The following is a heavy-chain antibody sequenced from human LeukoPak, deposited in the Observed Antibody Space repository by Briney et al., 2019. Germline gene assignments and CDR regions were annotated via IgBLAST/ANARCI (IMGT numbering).Heavy chain of an antibody. Sequence: PSETLSLTCTVSGGSISGYYWSWIRQPPGKGLEWIGYIYYSGSTNYNPSLKSRVTISVDTSKYQFSLKLSSVTAADTAVYYCARVSGGDWGLLFDYWGQGTLVTVSS. D-gene: IGHD2-21*02. V-gene: IGHV4-59*01. J-gene: IGHJ4*02. CDR2: IYYSGST. CDR1: GGSISGYY. CDR3: ARVSGGDWGLLFDY.